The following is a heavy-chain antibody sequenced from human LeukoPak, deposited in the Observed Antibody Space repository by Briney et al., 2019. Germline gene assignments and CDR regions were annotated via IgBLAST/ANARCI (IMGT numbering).Heavy chain of an antibody. CDR2: ISSSGSTI. V-gene: IGHV3-11*01. D-gene: IGHD6-13*01. CDR3: ATIRGDSSSWYVGDYFDY. J-gene: IGHJ4*02. Sequence: PGGSLRLSCAASGFTFSDYYMSWIRQAPGKGLEWVSYISSSGSTIYYADSVKGRFTISRDNAKNSLYLQMNGLRAEDTAVYYCATIRGDSSSWYVGDYFDYWGQGTLVTVSS. CDR1: GFTFSDYY.